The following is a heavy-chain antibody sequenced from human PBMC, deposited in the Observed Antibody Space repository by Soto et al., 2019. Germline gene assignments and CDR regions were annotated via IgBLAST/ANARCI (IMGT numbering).Heavy chain of an antibody. D-gene: IGHD3-22*01. J-gene: IGHJ4*02. V-gene: IGHV3-30*18. CDR3: AKDFRSMIVVVPLYYFDY. CDR2: ISYDGSNK. CDR1: GFTFSSYG. Sequence: PGESLKISCAASGFTFSSYGMHWVRQAPGKGLEWVAVISYDGSNKYYADSVKGRFTISRDNSKNTLYLQMNSLRAEDTAVYYCAKDFRSMIVVVPLYYFDYWGQGTLVTVSS.